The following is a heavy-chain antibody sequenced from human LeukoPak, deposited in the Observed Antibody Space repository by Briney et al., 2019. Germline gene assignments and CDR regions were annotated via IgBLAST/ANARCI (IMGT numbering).Heavy chain of an antibody. CDR1: GFTVSSNS. V-gene: IGHV3-53*01. CDR2: VYSDNT. Sequence: GGSLRLSCTVSGFTVSSNSMSWVRQAPGKGLEWVSFVYSDNTHYSDSVKGRFTISRDNAKNSVYLEMNSLRAEDTAVYYCARDNGIWGSYRYSTNYFDYWGQGTLVTVSS. J-gene: IGHJ4*02. CDR3: ARDNGIWGSYRYSTNYFDY. D-gene: IGHD3-16*02.